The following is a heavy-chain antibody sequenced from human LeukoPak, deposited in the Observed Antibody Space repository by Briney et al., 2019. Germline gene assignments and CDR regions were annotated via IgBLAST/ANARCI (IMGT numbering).Heavy chain of an antibody. J-gene: IGHJ4*02. CDR2: IIPILGIA. Sequence: SVKVSCKASGGTFSSYAISWVRQAPGQGLEWMGRIIPILGIANYAQKFQGRVTITADKSTSTAYMELSSLRSDDTAVYYCARAGVAAIEDYWGQGTLVTVSS. CDR1: GGTFSSYA. V-gene: IGHV1-69*04. CDR3: ARAGVAAIEDY. D-gene: IGHD2-21*01.